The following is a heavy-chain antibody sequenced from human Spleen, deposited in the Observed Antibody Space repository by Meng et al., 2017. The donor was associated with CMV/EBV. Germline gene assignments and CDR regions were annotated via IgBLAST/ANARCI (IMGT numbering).Heavy chain of an antibody. V-gene: IGHV3-48*03. CDR2: ITNSGNTI. D-gene: IGHD2-2*01. Sequence: GGSLRLSCAASGFTFSSYEMNWVRQAPGKGLEWVSYITNSGNTIYYADSVKGRFTISRDNAKNSLYLQMNTLRAEDTAVYYCARASYCSTTSCYLGYWGQGSLVTVSS. CDR1: GFTFSSYE. CDR3: ARASYCSTTSCYLGY. J-gene: IGHJ4*02.